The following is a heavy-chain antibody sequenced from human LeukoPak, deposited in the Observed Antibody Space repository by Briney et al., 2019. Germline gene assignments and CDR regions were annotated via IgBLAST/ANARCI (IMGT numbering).Heavy chain of an antibody. CDR2: IIPIFGTA. CDR1: GGTFSSYA. Sequence: ASVKVSCKASGGTFSSYAIRWVRQAPGQGLEWMGGIIPIFGTANYAQKFQGRVTITADESTSTAYMELSSLRSEDTAVYYCARDLGATTVTTSWGQGTLVTVSS. D-gene: IGHD4-17*01. CDR3: ARDLGATTVTTS. J-gene: IGHJ4*02. V-gene: IGHV1-69*13.